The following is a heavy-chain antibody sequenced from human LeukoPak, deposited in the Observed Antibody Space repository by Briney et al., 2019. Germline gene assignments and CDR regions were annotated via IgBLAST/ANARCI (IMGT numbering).Heavy chain of an antibody. CDR3: ARYCSGGSCFSLDDAFDI. Sequence: GGSLRLSCAASGFTFSVYSMNWVRQAPGKGLEWVSSISSSSSYIYYADSVKGRFTISRDNAKNSLYLQMNSLRAEDTAVYYCARYCSGGSCFSLDDAFDIWGQGTMVTVSS. CDR2: ISSSSSYI. J-gene: IGHJ3*02. D-gene: IGHD2-15*01. V-gene: IGHV3-21*01. CDR1: GFTFSVYS.